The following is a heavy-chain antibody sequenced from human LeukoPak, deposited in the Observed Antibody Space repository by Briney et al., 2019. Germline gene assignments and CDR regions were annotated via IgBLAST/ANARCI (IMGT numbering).Heavy chain of an antibody. Sequence: GASVKVSCKASGYTLTDYYMHWVRQAPGQGLEWMGIINPSGGSTSYAQKFQGRVTMTRDTSTSTVYMELSSLRSEDTAVYYCARTHPQLHDAFDIWGQGTMVTVSS. J-gene: IGHJ3*02. CDR1: GYTLTDYY. CDR2: INPSGGST. V-gene: IGHV1-46*01. CDR3: ARTHPQLHDAFDI. D-gene: IGHD2-21*01.